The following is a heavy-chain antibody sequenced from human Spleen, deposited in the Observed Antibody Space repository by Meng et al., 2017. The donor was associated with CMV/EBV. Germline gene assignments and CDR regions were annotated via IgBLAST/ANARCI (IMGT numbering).Heavy chain of an antibody. Sequence: GGSLRLSCAASGFTFSSYTMNWVRQAPGKGLEWVGFIRSKAYGGTTEYAASVKGRFTISRDDSKSIAYLQMNSLKTEDTAVYYCTRVGLPKLRFLEWLLLDYWGQGTLVTVSS. CDR3: TRVGLPKLRFLEWLLLDY. J-gene: IGHJ4*02. CDR2: IRSKAYGGTT. V-gene: IGHV3-49*04. D-gene: IGHD3-3*01. CDR1: GFTFSSYT.